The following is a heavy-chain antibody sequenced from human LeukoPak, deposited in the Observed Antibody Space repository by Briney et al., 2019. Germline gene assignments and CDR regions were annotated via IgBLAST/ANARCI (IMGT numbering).Heavy chain of an antibody. Sequence: GRSLRLSCAASGFTFSSYAMRWVRQAPGKGLEWVAVISYDGSNKYYADSVKGRFTISRDNSKNTLYLQMNSLRAEDTAVYYCARDPFQSYGYNYPSYFDYWGQGTLVTVSS. CDR1: GFTFSSYA. V-gene: IGHV3-30-3*01. J-gene: IGHJ4*02. CDR3: ARDPFQSYGYNYPSYFDY. CDR2: ISYDGSNK. D-gene: IGHD5-12*01.